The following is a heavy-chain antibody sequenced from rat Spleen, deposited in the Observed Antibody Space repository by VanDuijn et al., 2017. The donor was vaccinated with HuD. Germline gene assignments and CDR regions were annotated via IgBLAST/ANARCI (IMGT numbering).Heavy chain of an antibody. J-gene: IGHJ2*01. CDR1: GFTFSNYG. V-gene: IGHV5-19*01. D-gene: IGHD1-2*01. CDR2: ISPSGGTT. Sequence: EVQLVESGGGLVQPGRSLKLSCAASGFTFSNYGMHWIRPAPTQGLEWVASISPSGGTTYYRDSVKGRFTISRDNAKNTQYLQMDSLRSEDTATYYCARRYSSYMNYFDYWGQGVMVTVSS. CDR3: ARRYSSYMNYFDY.